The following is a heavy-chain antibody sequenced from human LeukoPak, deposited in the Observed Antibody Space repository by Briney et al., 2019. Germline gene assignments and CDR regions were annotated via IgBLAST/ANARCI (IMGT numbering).Heavy chain of an antibody. J-gene: IGHJ4*02. V-gene: IGHV3-53*01. CDR3: ARDGDDTSGYFSPFDY. CDR2: IYTGGST. D-gene: IGHD3-22*01. CDR1: GFTVSSNY. Sequence: PGGSLRLSCAASGFTVSSNYMSWVRQAPGKGLEWVAVIYTGGSTYYADSVKGRFTISRDNSKNTLYLQMNSLRVEDTAVYCCARDGDDTSGYFSPFDYWGQGTLVTVSS.